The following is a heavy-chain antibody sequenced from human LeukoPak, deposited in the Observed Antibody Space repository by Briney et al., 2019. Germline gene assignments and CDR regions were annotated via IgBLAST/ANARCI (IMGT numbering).Heavy chain of an antibody. CDR3: VTGPTTEITIPTQNFFDF. CDR1: GDTLTEFI. Sequence: ASVKVSCKLSGDTLTEFIMHWVRQTPGKGLEWMGGFDPEDAETIYAEKFQGRVTMTEDTSTDTAYMELRSLRSEDTAVYYCVTGPTTEITIPTQNFFDFWGQGTLVTVSS. CDR2: FDPEDAET. V-gene: IGHV1-24*01. D-gene: IGHD1-20*01. J-gene: IGHJ4*02.